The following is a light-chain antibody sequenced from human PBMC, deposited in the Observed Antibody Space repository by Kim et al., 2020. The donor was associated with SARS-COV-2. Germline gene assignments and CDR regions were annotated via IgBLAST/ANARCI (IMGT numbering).Light chain of an antibody. Sequence: GQSYHISRPGNSSNVGVYTYVSWYQQHPSKAPKLMIYEVSKRPSGVSNRFSGSKSGNTASLTISGLQAEDEADYYCSSYTSSSTVVFGGGTQLTVL. J-gene: IGLJ2*01. CDR3: SSYTSSSTVV. CDR2: EVS. CDR1: SSNVGVYTY. V-gene: IGLV2-14*01.